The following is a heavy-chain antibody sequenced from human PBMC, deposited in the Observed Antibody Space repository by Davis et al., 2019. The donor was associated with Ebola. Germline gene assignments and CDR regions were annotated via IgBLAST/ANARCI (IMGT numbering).Heavy chain of an antibody. Sequence: PGGSLRLSCKGSGYSFTSYWIGWVRQMPGKGLEWMGIIYPGDSDTRYSPSFQGQVTISADKSISTAYLQWSSLKASDTAMYYCARLPYDSSGYYNYWGQGTLVTVSS. CDR3: ARLPYDSSGYYNY. V-gene: IGHV5-51*01. J-gene: IGHJ4*02. CDR2: IYPGDSDT. D-gene: IGHD3-22*01. CDR1: GYSFTSYW.